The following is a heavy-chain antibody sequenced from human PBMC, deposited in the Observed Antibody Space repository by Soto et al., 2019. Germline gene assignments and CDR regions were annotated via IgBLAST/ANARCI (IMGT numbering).Heavy chain of an antibody. CDR3: ARGRGYYDSSGYDF. CDR2: ISGGGGSTI. Sequence: GGSLRLSCAASGFTFSDYYMNWIRQAPGKGLEWISYISGGGGSTIYYTDSVKGRFTISRDNAKKSLYLDMNSLRAEDMAVYFCARGRGYYDSSGYDFWGQGTPVTVSS. J-gene: IGHJ4*02. CDR1: GFTFSDYY. D-gene: IGHD3-22*01. V-gene: IGHV3-11*01.